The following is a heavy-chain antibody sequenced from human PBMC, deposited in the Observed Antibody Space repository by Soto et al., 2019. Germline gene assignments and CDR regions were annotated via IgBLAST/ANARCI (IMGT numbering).Heavy chain of an antibody. J-gene: IGHJ4*02. Sequence: SETLSLTCAVYGGSFSGYDWSWIRQPPGKGLEWIGEINHSGSTNYNPSLKSRVTISVDTSKNQFSLKLSSVTAADTAVYYCARAGYSYGWSTIDYWGQGTLVTVSS. CDR2: INHSGST. CDR3: ARAGYSYGWSTIDY. D-gene: IGHD5-18*01. V-gene: IGHV4-34*01. CDR1: GGSFSGYD.